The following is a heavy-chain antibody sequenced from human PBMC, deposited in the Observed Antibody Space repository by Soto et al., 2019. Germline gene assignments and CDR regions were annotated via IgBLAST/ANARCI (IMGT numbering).Heavy chain of an antibody. CDR1: GFTFSSYS. CDR2: ISSSSSYI. Sequence: ESGGGLVKPGGSLRLSCAGSGFTFSSYSMYWVRQAPGKGLEWVSSISSSSSYIYYADSVKGRFTIYIANANNSLYQQMNSLRAGHTAVYYCARVVKGIDYCGKGSLVTVSS. CDR3: ARVVKGIDY. D-gene: IGHD2-15*01. J-gene: IGHJ4*02. V-gene: IGHV3-21*01.